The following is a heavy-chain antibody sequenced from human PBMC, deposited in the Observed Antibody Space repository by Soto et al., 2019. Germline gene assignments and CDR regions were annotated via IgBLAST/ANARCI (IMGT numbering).Heavy chain of an antibody. CDR3: AKGVSLGPLTGYAFDS. CDR2: TFYRSGWFN. CDR1: GDSVSSNSAA. J-gene: IGHJ4*02. Sequence: SQTLSLTCAISGDSVSSNSAAWNWIRQSPSRGLEWLGRTFYRSGWFNNYAVSVKGRISINPDTSKNQFSLQLNSVTPEDTAVYYCAKGVSLGPLTGYAFDSCGQETLVTVSS. V-gene: IGHV6-1*01. D-gene: IGHD5-12*01.